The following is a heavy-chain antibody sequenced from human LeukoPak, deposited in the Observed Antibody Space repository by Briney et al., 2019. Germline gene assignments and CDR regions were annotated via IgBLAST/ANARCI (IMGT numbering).Heavy chain of an antibody. D-gene: IGHD4-11*01. V-gene: IGHV3-30-3*01. CDR1: GFTFSSYA. Sequence: PGRSLRLSCAASGFTFSSYAMHWVRQAPGKGLEWVAVISYDGSNKYYADSVKGRFTISRDNSKNTLYLQMNSLRAEDTAVYYCAKDRPYSNYAIDYWGQGTLVTVSS. J-gene: IGHJ4*02. CDR2: ISYDGSNK. CDR3: AKDRPYSNYAIDY.